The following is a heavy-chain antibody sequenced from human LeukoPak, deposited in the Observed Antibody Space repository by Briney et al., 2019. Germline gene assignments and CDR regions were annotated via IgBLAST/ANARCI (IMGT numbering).Heavy chain of an antibody. CDR3: AKDEVAAAVWALDYYYYGMDV. CDR2: ISYDGSTK. V-gene: IGHV3-30*18. CDR1: GFTFSSYG. Sequence: PGRSLRLSCAASGFTFSSYGMHWVRQAPGKGLEWVAVISYDGSTKYYADSVKGRFTISRDNSKNTPYLQMNSLRAEDTAVYYCAKDEVAAAVWALDYYYYGMDVWGQGTTVTVSS. D-gene: IGHD6-13*01. J-gene: IGHJ6*02.